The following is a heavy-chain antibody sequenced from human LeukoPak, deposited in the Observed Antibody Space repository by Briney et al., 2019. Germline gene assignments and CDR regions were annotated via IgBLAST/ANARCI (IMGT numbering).Heavy chain of an antibody. CDR2: FGPEDGET. J-gene: IGHJ4*02. D-gene: IGHD3-3*01. V-gene: IGHV1-24*01. CDR1: GYIFTELS. Sequence: APVKVSCKLSGYIFTELSMHWVRQAPGKGLEWMGGFGPEDGETIYAQKFQGRVTMTEDTSTDTAYMELSSLRSEDTAVYYCATGIRKDKKLTYYDFWSGYRPSTDYWGQGTLVTVSS. CDR3: ATGIRKDKKLTYYDFWSGYRPSTDY.